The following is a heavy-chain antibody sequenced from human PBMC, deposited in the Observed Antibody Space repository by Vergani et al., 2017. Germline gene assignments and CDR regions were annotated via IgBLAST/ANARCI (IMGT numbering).Heavy chain of an antibody. V-gene: IGHV3-48*01. CDR3: ARAETFDY. Sequence: EVQLVESGGGLLPPGGSLRLSCAASGLSFSTYSMNWVRQAPGKGLEWVSYISSSSSIIYYADSVKGRFTISRDNAKNSVYLQMHSLRAEDTAVYYCARAETFDYWGQGTLVTVSS. CDR1: GLSFSTYS. J-gene: IGHJ4*02. CDR2: ISSSSSII.